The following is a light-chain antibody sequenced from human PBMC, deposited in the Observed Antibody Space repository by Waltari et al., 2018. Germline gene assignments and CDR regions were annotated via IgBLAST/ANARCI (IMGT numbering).Light chain of an antibody. Sequence: DIQMNQSPSTLSASVGDRVTITCRASQVISSWLAWYQQKPGKAPKILIYGLSSLQSGVPSRFSGSGSGTEFTLTISSLQPDDFAIYYCQQYKTYPHTFGQGTRLEIK. V-gene: IGKV1-5*03. CDR3: QQYKTYPHT. CDR1: QVISSW. CDR2: GLS. J-gene: IGKJ2*01.